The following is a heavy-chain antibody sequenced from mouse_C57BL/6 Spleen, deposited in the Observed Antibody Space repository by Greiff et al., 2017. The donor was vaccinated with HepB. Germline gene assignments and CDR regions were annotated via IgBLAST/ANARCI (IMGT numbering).Heavy chain of an antibody. CDR3: AGYYYGSRYYAMDY. J-gene: IGHJ4*01. D-gene: IGHD1-1*01. V-gene: IGHV1-80*01. CDR2: IYPGDGDT. Sequence: VKLQQSGAELVKPGASVKISCKASGYAFSSYWMNWVKQRPGKGLEWIGQIYPGDGDTNYNGKFKGKATLTADKSSSTAYMQLSSLTSEDSAVYFCAGYYYGSRYYAMDYWGQGTSVTVSS. CDR1: GYAFSSYW.